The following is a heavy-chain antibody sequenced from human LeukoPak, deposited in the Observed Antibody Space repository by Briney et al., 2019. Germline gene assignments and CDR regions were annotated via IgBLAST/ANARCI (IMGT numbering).Heavy chain of an antibody. J-gene: IGHJ4*02. Sequence: GGSLRLSCAASGFTFSNYGMHCVRQAPGKGLEWVAFIRYDGSTKYYADSVKDRFTISRNNSNNTLYLQMNTLRAEDTAVYYCAKDSFLRGLSSYWGQGTLVTVSS. CDR2: IRYDGSTK. CDR3: AKDSFLRGLSSY. D-gene: IGHD3-10*01. CDR1: GFTFSNYG. V-gene: IGHV3-30*02.